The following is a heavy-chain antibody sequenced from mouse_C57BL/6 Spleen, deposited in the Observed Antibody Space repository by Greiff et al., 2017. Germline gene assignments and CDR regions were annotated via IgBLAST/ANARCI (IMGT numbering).Heavy chain of an antibody. J-gene: IGHJ1*03. CDR2: IDPSDSYT. D-gene: IGHD2-2*01. CDR1: GYTFTSYW. CDR3: ARGGLHWYFDV. V-gene: IGHV1-69*01. Sequence: QVQLQQPGAELVMPGASVKLSCKASGYTFTSYWMHWVKQRPGQGLEWIGEIDPSDSYTNYNQKFKGKSTLTVDKSSSTAYMQLSSLTSEDSAVYYCARGGLHWYFDVWGTGTMVTVSS.